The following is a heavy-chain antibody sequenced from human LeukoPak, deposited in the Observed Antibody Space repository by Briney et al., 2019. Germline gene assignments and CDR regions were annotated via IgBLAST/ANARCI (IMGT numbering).Heavy chain of an antibody. J-gene: IGHJ5*02. CDR2: ISYDGSNK. V-gene: IGHV3-30-3*01. CDR3: ARDRRIAAAGGSPIFLP. D-gene: IGHD6-13*01. Sequence: PGGSLRLSCAASGFTFSSYAMHWVRQAPGKGLEWVAVISYDGSNKYYADSVKGRFTISRDNSKNTLYLQMNSLRAEDTAVYYCARDRRIAAAGGSPIFLPWGQGTLVTVSS. CDR1: GFTFSSYA.